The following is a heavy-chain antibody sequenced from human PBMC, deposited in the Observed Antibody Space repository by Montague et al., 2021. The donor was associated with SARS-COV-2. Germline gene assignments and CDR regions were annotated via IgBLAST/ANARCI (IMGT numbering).Heavy chain of an antibody. CDR1: GDSISYRSYY. D-gene: IGHD4-17*01. Sequence: SETLSLTCTVSGDSISYRSYYWGWIRQPPGKGLEWIGTVSYSGSTXYSPSLKSRVTISMDTSRDQLSLRLKSVTAADTAVYYCARDNYGDWGYYGLDVWGQGTTVIVSS. CDR2: VSYSGST. V-gene: IGHV4-39*07. CDR3: ARDNYGDWGYYGLDV. J-gene: IGHJ6*02.